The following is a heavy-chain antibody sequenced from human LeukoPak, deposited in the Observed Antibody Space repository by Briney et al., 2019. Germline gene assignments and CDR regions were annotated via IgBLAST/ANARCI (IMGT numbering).Heavy chain of an antibody. D-gene: IGHD2-2*01. CDR1: GGSISIYY. V-gene: IGHV4-59*12. Sequence: SETLSLTCTVSGGSISIYYWSWIRQPPGKGLEWIGYTYNSGSTNYNPSLKSRVTISVDTSKNQFSLKLSSVTAADTAVYYCARGPRRYCSSTSCYAGDYWGQGTLVTVSS. J-gene: IGHJ4*02. CDR2: TYNSGST. CDR3: ARGPRRYCSSTSCYAGDY.